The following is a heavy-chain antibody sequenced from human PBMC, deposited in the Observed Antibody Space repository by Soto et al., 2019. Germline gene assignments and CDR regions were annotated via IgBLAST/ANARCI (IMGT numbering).Heavy chain of an antibody. CDR3: ARVRWDTAMYYYYGMDV. J-gene: IGHJ6*02. CDR1: GFTFSSYG. CDR2: IWYDGSNK. D-gene: IGHD5-18*01. V-gene: IGHV3-33*01. Sequence: GGSLRLSCAASGFTFSSYGMHWVRQAPGKGLEWVAVIWYDGSNKYYADSVKGRFTSSRDNSKKTLYLQMNSLGAEDTSVYYCARVRWDTAMYYYYGMDVWGQGTTVTVS.